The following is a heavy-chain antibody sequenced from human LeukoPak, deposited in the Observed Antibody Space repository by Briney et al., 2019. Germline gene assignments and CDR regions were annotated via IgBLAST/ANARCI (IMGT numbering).Heavy chain of an antibody. CDR2: ISTSSSYI. D-gene: IGHD4-17*01. CDR1: GFTFSSYS. CDR3: AKTTDNYYYYYMDV. Sequence: GGSLRLSCAASGFTFSSYSMNWVRQAPGKGLEWVSSISTSSSYIYYADSVKGRFTIPRDNAKNSLYLQMNSLRAEDTAVYYCAKTTDNYYYYYMDVWGKGTTVTVSS. V-gene: IGHV3-21*01. J-gene: IGHJ6*03.